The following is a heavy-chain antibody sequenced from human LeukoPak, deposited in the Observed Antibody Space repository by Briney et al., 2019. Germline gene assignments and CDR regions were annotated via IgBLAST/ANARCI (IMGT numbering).Heavy chain of an antibody. D-gene: IGHD3-22*01. CDR3: ARDCDTSGYYCY. J-gene: IGHJ4*02. V-gene: IGHV1-18*01. Sequence: GPSVRLSCKTSGYTFPNYGLSWVRQAPGQGLEWIGWISVYNGNTNYAQKLQGRVTMTTDTSTSTAYMELRSLRSDDTAVYYCARDCDTSGYYCYWGQGTLVTVSS. CDR2: ISVYNGNT. CDR1: GYTFPNYG.